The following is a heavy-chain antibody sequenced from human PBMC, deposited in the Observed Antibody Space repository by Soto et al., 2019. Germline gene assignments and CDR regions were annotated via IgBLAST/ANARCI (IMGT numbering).Heavy chain of an antibody. Sequence: PGGSLRLSCAASGVTFSPYTMHWVRQTPGKGLEWVAVISYDGSDKSYADSVRGRFTISRDDSKNTLFLQMNSLRAEDTALYYCARGGGFCGADCYKGGIDYWGQGALVTVSS. D-gene: IGHD2-21*02. CDR2: ISYDGSDK. J-gene: IGHJ4*02. V-gene: IGHV3-30-3*01. CDR3: ARGGGFCGADCYKGGIDY. CDR1: GVTFSPYT.